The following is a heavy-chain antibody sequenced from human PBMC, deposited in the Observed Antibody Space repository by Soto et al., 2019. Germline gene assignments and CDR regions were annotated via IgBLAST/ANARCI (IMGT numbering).Heavy chain of an antibody. J-gene: IGHJ4*02. CDR2: ISGSGGST. Sequence: GGSLRLSCAASGFTFSSYAMSWVRQAPGKGLEWVSAISGSGGSTYYADSVKGRFTISRDNSKNTLYLQMNSLRAEDTAVYYCAKGRGPRGIEMATFYYWGQGALVTVSS. V-gene: IGHV3-23*01. D-gene: IGHD5-12*01. CDR1: GFTFSSYA. CDR3: AKGRGPRGIEMATFYY.